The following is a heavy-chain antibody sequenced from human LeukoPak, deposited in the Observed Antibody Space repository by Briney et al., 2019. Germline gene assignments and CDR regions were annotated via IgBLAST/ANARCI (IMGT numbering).Heavy chain of an antibody. J-gene: IGHJ4*02. CDR3: ARGWSRYSSGWKYYFDY. Sequence: GGSLRLSCAASGFTFTHYAMHWVRQTPGKGLEWVAVIFYDGTIQYYSDSVRGRLIVSRDNPKNTLYLQMNSLRAEDTAVYYCARGWSRYSSGWKYYFDYWGQGTLVTVSS. D-gene: IGHD6-19*01. CDR1: GFTFTHYA. CDR2: IFYDGTIQ. V-gene: IGHV3-30*03.